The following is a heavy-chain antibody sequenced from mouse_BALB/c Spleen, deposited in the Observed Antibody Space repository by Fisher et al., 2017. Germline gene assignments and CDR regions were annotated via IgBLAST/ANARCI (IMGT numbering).Heavy chain of an antibody. V-gene: IGHV1-80*01. Sequence: KFKGKATLTADKSSSTAYMQLSSLTSVDSAVYFCARIYYGNYGDAMDYWGQGTSVTVSS. D-gene: IGHD2-1*01. J-gene: IGHJ4*01. CDR3: ARIYYGNYGDAMDY.